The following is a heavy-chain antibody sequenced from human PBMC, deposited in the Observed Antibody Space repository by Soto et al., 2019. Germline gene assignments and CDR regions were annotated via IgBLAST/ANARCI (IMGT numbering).Heavy chain of an antibody. V-gene: IGHV3-48*01. CDR1: GFTFSSYS. CDR3: AKVPLTVTTPNYFDY. Sequence: GGSLRLSCAASGFTFSSYSMNWVRQAPGKGLEWVSYISSSSSTIYYADSVKGRFTISRDNSKSALFLQMNSLRAEDSAVYYCAKVPLTVTTPNYFDYWGQGTLVTVSS. CDR2: ISSSSSTI. J-gene: IGHJ4*02. D-gene: IGHD4-17*01.